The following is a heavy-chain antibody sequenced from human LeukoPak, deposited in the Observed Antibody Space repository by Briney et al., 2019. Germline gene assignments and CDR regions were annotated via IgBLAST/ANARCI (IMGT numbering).Heavy chain of an antibody. J-gene: IGHJ4*02. D-gene: IGHD6-19*01. CDR1: GGSFSGYY. V-gene: IGHV4-34*01. CDR2: INHSGST. Sequence: SETLSLTCAVYGGSFSGYYWSWIRQPPGKGLEWIGEINHSGSTNYNPSLKSRVTISVDTSKNQFSLKLSSVTAADTAVYYCATRPYSSGWSRGFDYWGQGTLVTVSS. CDR3: ATRPYSSGWSRGFDY.